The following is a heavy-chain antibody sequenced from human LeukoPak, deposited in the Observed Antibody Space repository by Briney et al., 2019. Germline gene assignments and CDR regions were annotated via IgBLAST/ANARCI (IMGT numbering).Heavy chain of an antibody. Sequence: SVKVSCKASIGTFSKYAISWVRQAPGQGLEWMGRIIPILNITHYAQKFQGRVTIAADKSTSTAYMELSSLRSEDTAVYYCARRYDFWSGYPTAFDYWGQGTLVTVSS. CDR1: IGTFSKYA. D-gene: IGHD3-3*01. CDR2: IIPILNIT. V-gene: IGHV1-69*04. CDR3: ARRYDFWSGYPTAFDY. J-gene: IGHJ4*02.